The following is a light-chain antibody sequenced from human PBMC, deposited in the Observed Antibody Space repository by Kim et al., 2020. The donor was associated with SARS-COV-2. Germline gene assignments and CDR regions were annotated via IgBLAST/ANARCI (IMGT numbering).Light chain of an antibody. CDR2: GAS. J-gene: IGKJ2*01. V-gene: IGKV3-20*01. CDR3: QKYGSAPMYT. CDR1: ESVSSNY. Sequence: IVLTQSPGTLSLSPGESATLSCRASESVSSNYVAWYQQKPGQAPSLLIYGASTRATGIPDRFSGSGSGTDFTLTISRLEPEDFAVYYCQKYGSAPMYTFGQGTKLEI.